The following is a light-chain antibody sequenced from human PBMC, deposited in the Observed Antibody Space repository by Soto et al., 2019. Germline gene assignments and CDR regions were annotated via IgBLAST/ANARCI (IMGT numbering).Light chain of an antibody. CDR2: EVS. Sequence: SALTQPASVSGSPGQSITISCTGSSSDVGGYHYVSWYQQYPGEAHKLVMSEVSNRPSGVSNRFSVSKSGNTASLTISGLQAADDSDYYCCSYTSSTTPLFGGGTKLTVL. CDR3: CSYTSSTTPL. J-gene: IGLJ2*01. V-gene: IGLV2-14*01. CDR1: SSDVGGYHY.